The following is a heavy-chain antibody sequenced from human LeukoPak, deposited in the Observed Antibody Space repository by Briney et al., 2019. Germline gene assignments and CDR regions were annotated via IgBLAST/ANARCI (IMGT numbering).Heavy chain of an antibody. D-gene: IGHD6-6*01. J-gene: IGHJ4*02. CDR3: ARGPRIAARAFDY. CDR2: INHSVST. V-gene: IGHV4-34*01. Sequence: SETLSLTCAVYGGSFSGYYWSWIRQPPGKGLEWIGEINHSVSTNYNPSLKSRVTISVDTSKNQFSLKLSSVTAADTAVYYCARGPRIAARAFDYWGQGTLVTVSS. CDR1: GGSFSGYY.